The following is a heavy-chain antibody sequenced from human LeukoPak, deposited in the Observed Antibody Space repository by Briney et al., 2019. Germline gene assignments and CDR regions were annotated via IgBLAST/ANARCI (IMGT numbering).Heavy chain of an antibody. D-gene: IGHD1-26*01. CDR1: GCTFTGYY. V-gene: IGHV1-2*02. CDR3: ARGRGSYVDY. J-gene: IGHJ4*02. Sequence: GASVKVSCKASGCTFTGYYTHWVRQAPGQGLEWMGCINPNSGGTNYGRVTMTRDTSISTAYMEMSSLRSDDTAVYYRARGRGSYVDYWGQGTLVTVSS. CDR2: INPNSGGT.